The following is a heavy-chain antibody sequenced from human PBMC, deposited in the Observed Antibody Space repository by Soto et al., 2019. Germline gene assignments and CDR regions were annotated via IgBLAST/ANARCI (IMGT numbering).Heavy chain of an antibody. J-gene: IGHJ4*02. CDR2: IYWDDDE. CDR3: AHRPRGYSYHFDY. D-gene: IGHD5-18*01. V-gene: IGHV2-5*02. CDR1: GFSFSTRGVG. Sequence: QITLKESGPTLVKPTQPLTLTCTFSGFSFSTRGVGVAWIRQPPGKALEWLALIYWDDDEGYSTSLKSSLTITKDTSNTQVVLTMTNMDPVDTATYYCAHRPRGYSYHFDYWGQGTVVTVSS.